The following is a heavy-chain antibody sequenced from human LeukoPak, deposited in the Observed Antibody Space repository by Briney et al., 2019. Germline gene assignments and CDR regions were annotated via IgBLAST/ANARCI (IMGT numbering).Heavy chain of an antibody. CDR3: AKDKSRFLEWLSFDY. Sequence: GGSLRLSCAASGFTFDDYAMHWVRQAPGKGLEWVSGISWNSGSIGYADSVKGRFTISRDNAKNSLYLQMNSLRAEDMALYYCAKDKSRFLEWLSFDYWGPRTLVTVSS. V-gene: IGHV3-9*03. CDR2: ISWNSGSI. J-gene: IGHJ4*02. D-gene: IGHD3-3*01. CDR1: GFTFDDYA.